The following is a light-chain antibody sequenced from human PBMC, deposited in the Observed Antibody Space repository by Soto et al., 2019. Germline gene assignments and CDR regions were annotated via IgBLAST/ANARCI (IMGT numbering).Light chain of an antibody. V-gene: IGKV3-20*01. CDR2: GAS. CDR1: QSVSSSY. CDR3: QQYGSSPFT. J-gene: IGKJ3*01. Sequence: EIVLTQSPGTLSLSPGERATLSCRASQSVSSSYLAWYQQKPGQAPRLLIYGASSRATGIPDRFSGSGYGKDLNITISRLEPEDLAEYYYQQYGSSPFTFGPGTKVDIK.